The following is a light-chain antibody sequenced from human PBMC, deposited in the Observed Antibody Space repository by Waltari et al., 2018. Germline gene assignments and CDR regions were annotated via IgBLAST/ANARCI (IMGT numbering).Light chain of an antibody. CDR3: QQYYTAPYT. CDR2: WAS. CDR1: HSILYSSNNKNY. Sequence: DIVMTQSPASLTVSLGERATINCKSIHSILYSSNNKNYLAWYQQKPGQPPNLLIYWASTRESGVPDRFSGSGSGTDFTLTISSLQAEDVAVYYCQQYYTAPYTFGQGTKLEIK. V-gene: IGKV4-1*01. J-gene: IGKJ2*01.